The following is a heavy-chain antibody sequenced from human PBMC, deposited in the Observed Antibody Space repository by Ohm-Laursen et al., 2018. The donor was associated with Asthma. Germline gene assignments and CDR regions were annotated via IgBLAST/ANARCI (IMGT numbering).Heavy chain of an antibody. CDR1: GGTFSSYA. D-gene: IGHD6-19*01. V-gene: IGHV1-69*13. CDR3: ASKDSSGWYEGYYYYGMDV. CDR2: IIPIFGTA. Sequence: ASVKVSCKVSGGTFSSYAISWVRQAPGQGLEWMGGIIPIFGTANYAQKFQGRVTITADESTSTAYMELSSLRSEDTAVYYCASKDSSGWYEGYYYYGMDVWGQGTTVTVSS. J-gene: IGHJ6*02.